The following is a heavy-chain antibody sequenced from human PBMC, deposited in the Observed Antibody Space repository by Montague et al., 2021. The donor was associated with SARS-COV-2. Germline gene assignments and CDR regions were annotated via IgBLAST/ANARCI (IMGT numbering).Heavy chain of an antibody. CDR1: GGSFSAYY. J-gene: IGHJ4*02. CDR2: ISTGGSA. D-gene: IGHD3-10*01. Sequence: SETLSLTCGVYGGSFSAYYWSWVRQPPGKGLEWLGEISTGGSANNNPSLKSRVTISIDTSKNQFSLKLTSVTAADTAVYYCARMVQAALLDSWGQGTLVTVSS. V-gene: IGHV4-34*01. CDR3: ARMVQAALLDS.